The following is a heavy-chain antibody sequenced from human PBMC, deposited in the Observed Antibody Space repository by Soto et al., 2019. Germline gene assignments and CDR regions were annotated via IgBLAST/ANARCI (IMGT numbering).Heavy chain of an antibody. V-gene: IGHV3-30*18. D-gene: IGHD1-26*01. CDR2: ISYDGSNK. J-gene: IGHJ6*02. Sequence: QVQLVESGGGVVQPGRSLRLSCAAPGFTFSSYGMHWVRQAPGKGLEWVAVISYDGSNKYYADSVKGRFTISRDNSKNTLYLQMNSLRAEDTAVYYCANPVYSGSSYYGMDVWGQGTTVTVSS. CDR3: ANPVYSGSSYYGMDV. CDR1: GFTFSSYG.